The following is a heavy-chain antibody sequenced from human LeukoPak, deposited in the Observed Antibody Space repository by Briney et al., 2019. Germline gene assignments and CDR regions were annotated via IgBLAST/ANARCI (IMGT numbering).Heavy chain of an antibody. D-gene: IGHD2-15*01. J-gene: IGHJ6*03. Sequence: SETLSLTCAVYGGSFSGYYWSWIRQPPGKGLEWIGEINHSGSTNYNPSLKSRVTISVDTSKNQFSLKLSSVTAADTAVHYCARSRGGYCSGGSCYSYYHYMDVWGKGTTVTVSS. CDR3: ARSRGGYCSGGSCYSYYHYMDV. CDR1: GGSFSGYY. CDR2: INHSGST. V-gene: IGHV4-34*01.